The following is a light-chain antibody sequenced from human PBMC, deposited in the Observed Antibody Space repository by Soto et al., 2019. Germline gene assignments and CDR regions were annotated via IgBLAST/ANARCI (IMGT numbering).Light chain of an antibody. V-gene: IGKV1-39*01. J-gene: IGKJ1*01. CDR2: AAS. CDR3: QQSGDTPPWT. Sequence: DIQMTTSPSSLSASVGERVTITCRASQSIRIYLNWYQQKPGKAPELLIFAASSLQSGVPSRFSGSGSGTDFTLTISSLQPEDLATYYCQQSGDTPPWTGGQGTKVDIK. CDR1: QSIRIY.